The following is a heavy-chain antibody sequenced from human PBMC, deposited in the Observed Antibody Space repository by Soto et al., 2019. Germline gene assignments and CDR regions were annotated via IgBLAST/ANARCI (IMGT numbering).Heavy chain of an antibody. J-gene: IGHJ4*02. CDR2: NSYSGST. CDR1: RGSISSAY. Sequence: QVQLQESGPGLVKPSETLSLTCTVSRGSISSAYWTWIRQPPGKGLEWIGYNSYSGSTNYNPSLKGRVTMSLDTSKKQFSLKLSSVTAADTAVYYCARGQSRDGYILYWGQGTLVTVSS. D-gene: IGHD5-12*01. V-gene: IGHV4-59*01. CDR3: ARGQSRDGYILY.